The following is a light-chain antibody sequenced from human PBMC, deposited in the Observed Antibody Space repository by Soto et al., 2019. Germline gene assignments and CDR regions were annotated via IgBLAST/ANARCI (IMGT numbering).Light chain of an antibody. CDR2: EVN. CDR3: SSYAGNNRG. V-gene: IGLV2-8*01. Sequence: QSALTQPPSASGSPGQSVTISCTGTSSDVGGYNYVSWYQQHPGKAPKLVIFEVNKRPSGVPDRFSGSKSGNTASLTVSGLQAEDEADYYCSSYAGNNRGFGTGTKLTVL. CDR1: SSDVGGYNY. J-gene: IGLJ1*01.